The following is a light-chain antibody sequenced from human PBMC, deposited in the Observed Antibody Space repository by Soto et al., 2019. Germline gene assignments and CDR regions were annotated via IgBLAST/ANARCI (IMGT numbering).Light chain of an antibody. CDR2: EAS. J-gene: IGKJ1*01. V-gene: IGKV1-6*01. CDR3: LQYYVYSWT. Sequence: AIQVTQSPSSLSASVGDRVTISCRASQGIGKDLGWYQQKPGKAPKLLMYEASSLETGVPSRFSGSGSGTDFTLTISSLQPEDFATYYCLQYYVYSWTFGQGTKVEVK. CDR1: QGIGKD.